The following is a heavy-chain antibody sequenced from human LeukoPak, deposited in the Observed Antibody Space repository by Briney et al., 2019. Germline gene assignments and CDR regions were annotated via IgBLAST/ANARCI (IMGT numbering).Heavy chain of an antibody. J-gene: IGHJ4*02. CDR2: ISSSSSYI. V-gene: IGHV3-21*01. Sequence: GGSLRLSCAASGFTFSSYSMNWVRQAPGKGLEWVSPISSSSSYIYYADSVKGRFTISRDNAKNSLYLQMNSLRAEDTAVYYCARVPALIAAAGTVDYWGQGTLVTVSS. CDR3: ARVPALIAAAGTVDY. D-gene: IGHD6-13*01. CDR1: GFTFSSYS.